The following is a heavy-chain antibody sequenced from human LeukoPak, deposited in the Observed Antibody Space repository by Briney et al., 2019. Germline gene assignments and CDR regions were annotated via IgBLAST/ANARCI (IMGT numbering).Heavy chain of an antibody. CDR3: ARWGSTSCYDY. CDR1: GFSFSTYA. V-gene: IGHV3-64*02. D-gene: IGHD2-2*01. J-gene: IGHJ4*02. CDR2: ISTNGDST. Sequence: GGSLRLSCAASGFSFSTYAMHWVRQAPGKGLEYVSAISTNGDSTYYADSVKGRFTISRDNSKNTLFLQMGSLRADDMAVYYCARWGSTSCYDYWGQGTLVTVSS.